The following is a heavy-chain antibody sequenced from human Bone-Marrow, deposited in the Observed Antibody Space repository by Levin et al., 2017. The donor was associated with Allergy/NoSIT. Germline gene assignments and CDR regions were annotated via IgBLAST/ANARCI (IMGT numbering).Heavy chain of an antibody. D-gene: IGHD6-13*01. J-gene: IGHJ5*02. CDR1: GASMSSGGYY. V-gene: IGHV4-31*03. CDR2: IFHSGAT. Sequence: PSETLSLTCTVSGASMSSGGYYWSWFRQHPGKGLEWIGHIFHSGATYYNPSLKSRLSISVDTSENQFSLKLGSVTAADTAMYYCARAVSAAGRCWFDPWGQGTLVTVSS. CDR3: ARAVSAAGRCWFDP.